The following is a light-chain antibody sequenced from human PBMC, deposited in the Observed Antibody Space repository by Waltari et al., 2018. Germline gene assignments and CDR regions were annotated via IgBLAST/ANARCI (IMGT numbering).Light chain of an antibody. J-gene: IGKJ1*01. V-gene: IGKV3-11*01. CDR1: QSVSSY. CDR3: QQRSNWPPLT. CDR2: DAS. Sequence: IVLTQSPATLPLSPGERATLSCRASQSVSSYLAWYQQKPGQAPRLLIYDASNRATGIPARFSGSGSGTDFTLTISSLEPEDFAVYYCQQRSNWPPLTFGQGTKVEIK.